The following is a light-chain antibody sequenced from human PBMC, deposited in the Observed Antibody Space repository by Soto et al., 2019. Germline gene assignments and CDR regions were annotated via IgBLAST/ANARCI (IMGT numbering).Light chain of an antibody. CDR2: DVS. Sequence: QSALTQSASVSGSPGQSITISCTGTSSDVGGYNYVSWYQQHPGKAPKLIIYDVSNRPSGVSTRFSGSKSGNTASLTISGLQGEDEADYSCSSYTSTNYWVFGGGTKVTVL. V-gene: IGLV2-14*01. CDR3: SSYTSTNYWV. CDR1: SSDVGGYNY. J-gene: IGLJ3*02.